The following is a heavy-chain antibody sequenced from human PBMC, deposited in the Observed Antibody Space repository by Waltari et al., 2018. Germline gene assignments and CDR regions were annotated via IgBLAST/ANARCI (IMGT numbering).Heavy chain of an antibody. V-gene: IGHV2-5*01. D-gene: IGHD2-15*01. J-gene: IGHJ4*02. CDR3: AHTRVDYGGNVDFDY. CDR2: IYWNDDK. Sequence: QITLKESGPTLVKPTQTLTLTCTFSGFSLSPSGVGVGWIRQPPGKALEWLALIYWNDDKRYSPSLKSRLTITKDTSKNQVVLTMTNMDPVDTATYYCAHTRVDYGGNVDFDYWGQGTLVTVSS. CDR1: GFSLSPSGVG.